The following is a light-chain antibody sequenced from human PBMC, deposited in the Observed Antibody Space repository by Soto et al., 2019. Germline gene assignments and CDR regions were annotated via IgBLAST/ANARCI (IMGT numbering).Light chain of an antibody. Sequence: DIVMTQSPLSLPVTPGEPASISCRSSQSLLQSDGYNYLDWYLQKAGQSPQLLIHLGSNQAPGVPDRFSGSGSGTEFTLKLTRVEDEDVGVYCCMQAPQTPYTFGQGTKLEIK. CDR2: LGS. CDR1: QSLLQSDGYNY. J-gene: IGKJ2*01. CDR3: MQAPQTPYT. V-gene: IGKV2-28*01.